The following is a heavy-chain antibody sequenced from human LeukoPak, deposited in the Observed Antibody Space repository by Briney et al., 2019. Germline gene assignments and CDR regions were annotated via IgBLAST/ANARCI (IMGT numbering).Heavy chain of an antibody. CDR3: AKSSQWELPLEDY. J-gene: IGHJ4*02. D-gene: IGHD1-26*01. Sequence: GGSLRLSCAASGFTFSSYGMHWVRQAPGKGLEWVAVISYDGSNKYYADSVKGRFTISRDNSKNTLYLQMNSLRAEDTAVYYCAKSSQWELPLEDYWGQGTLVTVSS. V-gene: IGHV3-30*18. CDR1: GFTFSSYG. CDR2: ISYDGSNK.